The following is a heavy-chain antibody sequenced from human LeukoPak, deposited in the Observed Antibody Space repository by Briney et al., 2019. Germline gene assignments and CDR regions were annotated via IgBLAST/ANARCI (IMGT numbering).Heavy chain of an antibody. J-gene: IGHJ4*02. CDR1: GFTFDDYG. CDR2: INWNGGST. CDR3: ARAGPRALTIFGVV. V-gene: IGHV3-20*04. Sequence: GGSLRLSCAASGFTFDDYGMSWVRQAPGKGLEWVSGINWNGGSTGYADSVKGRFTISRDNAKNSLYLQMNSLRVEDTAVYYCARAGPRALTIFGVVWGQGTLVTVSS. D-gene: IGHD3-3*01.